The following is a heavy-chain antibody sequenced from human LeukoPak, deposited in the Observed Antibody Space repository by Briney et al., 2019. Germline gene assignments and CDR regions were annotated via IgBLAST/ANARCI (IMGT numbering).Heavy chain of an antibody. CDR3: ARGGGLDV. Sequence: SGGSLRLSCAASGFTFSSYWMNWARQAPGKGLGWVASINHNGNVNYYVDSVKGRFTISRDNAKNSLYLQMSNSRAEDTAVYFCARGGGLDVWGQGATVTVSS. J-gene: IGHJ6*02. D-gene: IGHD3-16*01. CDR1: GFTFSSYW. CDR2: INHNGNVN. V-gene: IGHV3-7*03.